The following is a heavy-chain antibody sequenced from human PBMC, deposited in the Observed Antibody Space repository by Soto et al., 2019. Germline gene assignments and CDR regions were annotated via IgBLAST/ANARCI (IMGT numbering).Heavy chain of an antibody. CDR1: GYTFTSYA. CDR3: ARVGTDTSYSSGWYYFDY. J-gene: IGHJ4*02. CDR2: INAGNGNT. Sequence: ASVKVSCKASGYTFTSYAIHWVRQAPGQRLEWMGWINAGNGNTKYSQKFQGRVTITRDTSASTAYMELSSLRSEDTAVYYCARVGTDTSYSSGWYYFDYWGQGTLVTVSS. V-gene: IGHV1-3*01. D-gene: IGHD6-19*01.